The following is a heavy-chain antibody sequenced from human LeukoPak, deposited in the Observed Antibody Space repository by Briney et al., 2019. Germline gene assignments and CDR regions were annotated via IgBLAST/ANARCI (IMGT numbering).Heavy chain of an antibody. CDR3: AAYCGGDCYSNRFNY. D-gene: IGHD2-21*02. Sequence: SETLSLTCTVSGGSISSGGYSWSWIRQHPGKGLEWIGYIYYSGSTYYKSSLKSRVTISVDTSKNQFSLKLSSVTAADTAVYYCAAYCGGDCYSNRFNYWGQGTLVTVSS. CDR1: GGSISSGGYS. V-gene: IGHV4-31*03. CDR2: IYYSGST. J-gene: IGHJ4*02.